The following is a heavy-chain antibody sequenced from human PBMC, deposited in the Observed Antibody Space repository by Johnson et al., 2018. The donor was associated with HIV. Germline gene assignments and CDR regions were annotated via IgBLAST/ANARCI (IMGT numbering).Heavy chain of an antibody. CDR3: AKDLDYYDSSGYYQPFDAFDI. CDR1: GFTFSGYP. CDR2: ISYDGTNK. J-gene: IGHJ3*02. D-gene: IGHD3-22*01. Sequence: QVQLVESGGGLVQPGRFLRLSCAASGFTFSGYPMHWVRQAPGKGLEWVAVISYDGTNKYYADSVKGRFTISRDNSKNTLYLQMNSLRAEDTAVYYCAKDLDYYDSSGYYQPFDAFDIWGQGTMVTVSS. V-gene: IGHV3-30*04.